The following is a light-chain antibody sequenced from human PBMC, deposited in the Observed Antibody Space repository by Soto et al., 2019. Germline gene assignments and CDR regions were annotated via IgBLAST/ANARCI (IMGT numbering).Light chain of an antibody. CDR3: HQYNYWPRS. V-gene: IGKV3D-15*01. Sequence: IVMTQSPATLSVSPWERATLSCRASQSVSSNLAWYQQKPGQAPRLHIYGASTRATGIPDRFSGSGSGTDFTLTISSLQSEDFALYYCHQYNYWPRSFGQGTKVDIK. CDR2: GAS. CDR1: QSVSSN. J-gene: IGKJ1*01.